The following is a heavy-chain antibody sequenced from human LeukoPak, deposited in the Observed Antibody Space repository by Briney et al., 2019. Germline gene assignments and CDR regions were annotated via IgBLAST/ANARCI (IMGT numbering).Heavy chain of an antibody. J-gene: IGHJ4*02. CDR3: ARGVATDY. V-gene: IGHV1-46*01. CDR2: INPTGTRT. Sequence: ASVKVSCKASGYTFTGYYMHWVRQAPGQGLEWIGLINPTGTRTGYAQKFQGRVTMTRDMSTSTDYMELSSLRSEDTAVYYCARGVATDYWGQGTLVTVSS. CDR1: GYTFTGYY.